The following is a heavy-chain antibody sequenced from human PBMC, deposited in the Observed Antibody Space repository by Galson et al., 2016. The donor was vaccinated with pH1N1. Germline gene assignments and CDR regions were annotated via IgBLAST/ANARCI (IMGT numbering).Heavy chain of an antibody. J-gene: IGHJ4*02. CDR1: GFSFSSYW. V-gene: IGHV3-74*01. CDR2: INSDGSST. Sequence: SLRLSCAASGFSFSSYWIHWVRQVPGKGLVWVSRINSDGSSTSYADSVKGRFTISRDNAKNTLYLQMDSLRAEDTAVYFCARARLFTTGDPTGYFDYWGQGTLVTASS. CDR3: ARARLFTTGDPTGYFDY. D-gene: IGHD1-1*01.